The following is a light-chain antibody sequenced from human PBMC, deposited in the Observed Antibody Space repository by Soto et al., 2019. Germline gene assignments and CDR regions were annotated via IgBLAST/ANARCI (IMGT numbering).Light chain of an antibody. V-gene: IGKV3-15*01. CDR1: QSVSSK. CDR2: GAS. Sequence: EIVLTQSPGTLSVSPGEGATHSCRASQSVSSKLAWYQQKPGQAPRLLFYGASTGATGIPARFSGSGSETEFTLSISSLQSEDFAVYYCQQYNNWPGTFGQGTKV. J-gene: IGKJ1*01. CDR3: QQYNNWPGT.